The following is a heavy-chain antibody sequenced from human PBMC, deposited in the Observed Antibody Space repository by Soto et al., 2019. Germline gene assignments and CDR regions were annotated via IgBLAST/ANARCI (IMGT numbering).Heavy chain of an antibody. J-gene: IGHJ3*02. CDR3: AREQQTTSLKGSGAFDI. Sequence: ASLKVACQASGGTFSSYAITWVRQAPGQGLECMGGIIPIFGTANYAQKFQGRVTITADESTSTAYMELSSLRSEDTAVYYCAREQQTTSLKGSGAFDIWGQGTMVTVSS. CDR2: IIPIFGTA. D-gene: IGHD1-7*01. CDR1: GGTFSSYA. V-gene: IGHV1-69*01.